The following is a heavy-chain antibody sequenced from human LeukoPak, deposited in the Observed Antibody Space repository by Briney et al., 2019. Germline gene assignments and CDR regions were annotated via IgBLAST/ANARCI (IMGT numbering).Heavy chain of an antibody. J-gene: IGHJ4*02. Sequence: SETLSLTCTVSGGSISSGGYYWSWIRQHPGKGLEWIGYIYYSGSTYYNPSLKSRVTISVDTSKNQFSLKLSSVTAADTAVYYCARLKNRGYFDYWGQGTLVTVYS. CDR3: ARLKNRGYFDY. CDR1: GGSISSGGYY. CDR2: IYYSGST. V-gene: IGHV4-31*03. D-gene: IGHD7-27*01.